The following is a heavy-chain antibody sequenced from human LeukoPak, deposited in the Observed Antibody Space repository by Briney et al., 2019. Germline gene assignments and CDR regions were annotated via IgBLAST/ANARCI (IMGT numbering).Heavy chain of an antibody. CDR1: GFIFDDYA. Sequence: GGSLRLSCAASGFIFDDYAMHWVRQAPGKGLEWVSGISGSGGSTYYADSVKGRFTISRDNSKNTLYLQMNSLRAEDTAVYYCSSGYDFDYYYGMDVWGQGTTVTVSS. D-gene: IGHD5-12*01. J-gene: IGHJ6*02. V-gene: IGHV3-23*01. CDR3: SSGYDFDYYYGMDV. CDR2: ISGSGGST.